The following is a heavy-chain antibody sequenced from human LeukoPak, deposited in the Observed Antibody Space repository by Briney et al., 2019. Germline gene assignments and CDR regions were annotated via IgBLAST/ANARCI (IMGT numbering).Heavy chain of an antibody. Sequence: GESLKISCKGSGYTFTSYWIGWVRQMPGKGLEWMGIVYPGDSDTRYSPSFQGQVTISADKSISTAYLQWSNLKASDTAMYYCARRYSYGKIDYWGQGTLVTVSS. CDR1: GYTFTSYW. CDR2: VYPGDSDT. V-gene: IGHV5-51*01. CDR3: ARRYSYGKIDY. D-gene: IGHD5-18*01. J-gene: IGHJ4*02.